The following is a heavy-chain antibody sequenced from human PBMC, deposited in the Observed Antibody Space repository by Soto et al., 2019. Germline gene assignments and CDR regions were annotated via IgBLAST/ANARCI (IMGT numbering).Heavy chain of an antibody. Sequence: SETLSLTCTVSGGSVSSSGNYWGWIRQPPGKGLEWIGSIYYSGSTNYNPSLKSRVTISVDTSKNQFSLKLSSVTAADTAVYYCARRVETGGYYFDYWGQGTLVTVSS. CDR1: GGSVSSSGNY. CDR2: IYYSGST. D-gene: IGHD5-12*01. CDR3: ARRVETGGYYFDY. V-gene: IGHV4-39*07. J-gene: IGHJ4*02.